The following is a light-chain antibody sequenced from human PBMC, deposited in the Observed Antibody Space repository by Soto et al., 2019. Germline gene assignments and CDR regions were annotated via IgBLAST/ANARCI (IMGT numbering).Light chain of an antibody. V-gene: IGKV4-1*01. CDR1: QIIVYSSNNKNY. CDR2: WAS. J-gene: IGKJ1*01. Sequence: DMVMTQAPDSLAVSLGERATINCTSSQIIVYSSNNKNYLTWYQQKPGQPPKLLIYWASTRESGVPDRFSGSGSGTDFTLTISSLQAEDVAVYYCQQYYSTPWTFGQGTKVDIK. CDR3: QQYYSTPWT.